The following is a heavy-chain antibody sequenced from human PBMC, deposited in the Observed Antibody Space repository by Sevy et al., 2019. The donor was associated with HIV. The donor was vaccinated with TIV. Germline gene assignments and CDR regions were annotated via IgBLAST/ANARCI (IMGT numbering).Heavy chain of an antibody. CDR2: ISSGGSNK. J-gene: IGHJ4*02. Sequence: RGSLRLSCAASTFTFSDYYMTWIRQAPGKGLEWVSHISSGGSNKYYADCVKGRFTISRDNAKNSLYLQMNSLRVEDTALYYCARVRYNYGSYYFDYWGQGTLVTVSS. D-gene: IGHD5-18*01. V-gene: IGHV3-11*01. CDR3: ARVRYNYGSYYFDY. CDR1: TFTFSDYY.